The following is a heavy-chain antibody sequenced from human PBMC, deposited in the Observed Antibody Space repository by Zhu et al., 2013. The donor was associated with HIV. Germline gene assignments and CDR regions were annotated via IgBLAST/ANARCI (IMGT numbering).Heavy chain of an antibody. CDR3: ARDGGYGGNYDY. J-gene: IGHJ4*02. D-gene: IGHD4-17*01. Sequence: HVQLVQSGADVRKPGASVQVSCKIFGDTFSPNYLHWVRQAPGQGLEWMGGIIPIFGTANYAQKFQGRVTITADESTSTAYMELSSLRSEDTAVYYCARDGGYGGNYDYWGQGTLVTVSS. CDR1: GDTFSPNY. CDR2: IIPIFGTA. V-gene: IGHV1-69*01.